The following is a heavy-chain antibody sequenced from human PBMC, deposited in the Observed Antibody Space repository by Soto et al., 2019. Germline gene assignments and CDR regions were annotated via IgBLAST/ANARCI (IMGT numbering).Heavy chain of an antibody. V-gene: IGHV1-69*12. CDR3: ARGDATKIVVTTYYGMDV. J-gene: IGHJ6*02. Sequence: QVQLVQSGAEVKKPGSSVKVSCKASGGSLSNFGISWVRQAPGQGLEWMGGIIPVFGTANYAQKFQGRVTISADEPTSIVYMSVTSQRSDDTAVYYCARGDATKIVVTTYYGMDVWGQGTTVTVSS. CDR2: IIPVFGTA. D-gene: IGHD4-17*01. CDR1: GGSLSNFG.